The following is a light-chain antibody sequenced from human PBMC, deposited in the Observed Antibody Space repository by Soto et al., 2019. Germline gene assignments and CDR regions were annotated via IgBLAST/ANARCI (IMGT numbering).Light chain of an antibody. CDR3: QQYDSSPLT. J-gene: IGKJ4*01. CDR2: GAS. V-gene: IGKV3-20*01. Sequence: EIVLTQSPGTLSLSPGERATLSCRASQSVSSYLAWYQQKPGQAPRLLIYGASSRATGIPDRFSGSGSGTDFTLTISRLEPVDFAVYYCQQYDSSPLTFGGGTKVEIK. CDR1: QSVSSY.